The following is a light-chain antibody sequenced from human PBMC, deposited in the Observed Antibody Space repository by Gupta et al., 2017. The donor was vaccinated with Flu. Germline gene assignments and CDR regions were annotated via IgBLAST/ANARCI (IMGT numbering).Light chain of an antibody. J-gene: IGLJ1*01. Sequence: QSALTQPASVSGSPGQSITISCTGTSDVGRSNYVSWYQQYPGKAPKLLIYDVSNRPSGVSSRFSGSKSGNTASLTISGLQAEDETDYYCSSYTSISTFYVFGSGTKVTVL. CDR3: SSYTSISTFYV. V-gene: IGLV2-14*01. CDR2: DVS. CDR1: SDVGRSNY.